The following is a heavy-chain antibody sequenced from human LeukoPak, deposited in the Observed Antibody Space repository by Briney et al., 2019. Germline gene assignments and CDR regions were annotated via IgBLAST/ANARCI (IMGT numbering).Heavy chain of an antibody. CDR3: AKDSGLVVITEYYFDY. D-gene: IGHD3-22*01. J-gene: IGHJ4*02. CDR2: IRYDGSNK. V-gene: IGHV3-30*02. CDR1: GFTFSSYG. Sequence: GGSLRLSCAASGFTFSSYGMHWVRQAPGKGLEWVAFIRYDGSNKYYADSVKGRFTISRDNSKNTLYLQMNSLRAEDTAVYYCAKDSGLVVITEYYFDYWGQGTLVTVSS.